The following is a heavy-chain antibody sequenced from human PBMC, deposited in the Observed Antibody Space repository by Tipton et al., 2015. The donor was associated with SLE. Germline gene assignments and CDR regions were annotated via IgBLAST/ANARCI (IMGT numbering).Heavy chain of an antibody. CDR2: INRSGST. CDR3: ARVRGTVTTDYYYGMDV. V-gene: IGHV4-34*01. Sequence: TLSLTCALYGGSFSGYYWSWIRQPPGKGLEWIGEINRSGSTNYNPSLKSRLTISVDTSKNQFSLKLSSVTAADTAVYYCARVRGTVTTDYYYGMDVWGQGTTVTVSS. CDR1: GGSFSGYY. D-gene: IGHD4-11*01. J-gene: IGHJ6*02.